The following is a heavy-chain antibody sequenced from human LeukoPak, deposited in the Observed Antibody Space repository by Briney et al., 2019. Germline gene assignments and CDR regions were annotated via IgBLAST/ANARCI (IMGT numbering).Heavy chain of an antibody. CDR2: IIPISGTP. V-gene: IGHV1-69*05. Sequence: ASVKVSCKASGGTFSSYAISWLRQAPGQGLDWMGGIIPISGTPNYAQNFQGRVTITTDESTSTAYMELRSLTSEDTAVYYCASHGSPKLIATSGHPPLGWFDPWGQGTLVTVSS. D-gene: IGHD6-13*01. J-gene: IGHJ5*02. CDR1: GGTFSSYA. CDR3: ASHGSPKLIATSGHPPLGWFDP.